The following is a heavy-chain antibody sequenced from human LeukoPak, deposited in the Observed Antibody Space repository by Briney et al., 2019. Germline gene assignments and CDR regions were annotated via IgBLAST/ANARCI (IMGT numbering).Heavy chain of an antibody. V-gene: IGHV4-39*01. D-gene: IGHD2-2*01. CDR1: GGSISSSSYY. J-gene: IGHJ4*02. Sequence: SETLSLTCTVSGGSISSSSYYWGWIRQPPGKGLEWIGSIYYSGSTYYNPSLKSRVTISVDTSKNQFSLKLSSVTAADTAVYYCARRSAYCSSTSGLDYWGQGTLVAVSS. CDR3: ARRSAYCSSTSGLDY. CDR2: IYYSGST.